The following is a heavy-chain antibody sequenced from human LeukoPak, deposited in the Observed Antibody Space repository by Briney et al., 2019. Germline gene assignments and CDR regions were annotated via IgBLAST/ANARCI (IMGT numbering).Heavy chain of an antibody. CDR1: GFSVGAYA. V-gene: IGHV3-23*01. Sequence: PGGSLRLSCGASGFSVGAYAMTWVRQTPGKGLECVSGISGSGGSIFYADSVKGRFTISRDKSKNTLYLEMSSLRPEDTALYYCAKDIQAANWGQGTLVTVSS. CDR3: AKDIQAAN. D-gene: IGHD5-18*01. CDR2: ISGSGGSI. J-gene: IGHJ1*01.